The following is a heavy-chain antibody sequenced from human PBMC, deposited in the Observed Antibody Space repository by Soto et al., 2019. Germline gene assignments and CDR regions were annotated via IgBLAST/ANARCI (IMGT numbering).Heavy chain of an antibody. CDR3: ARHPYYYGSGSYYSYFDY. Sequence: SETLSLTCTVSGGSISSSGYYWGWIRQPPGKGLEWIGSINYSGSTYYNPSLKSRVTISVNTSKNQYSLRLSTVAAADTAEYYCARHPYYYGSGSYYSYFDYWGQGTLVTVSS. CDR2: INYSGST. D-gene: IGHD3-10*01. J-gene: IGHJ4*02. CDR1: GGSISSSGYY. V-gene: IGHV4-39*01.